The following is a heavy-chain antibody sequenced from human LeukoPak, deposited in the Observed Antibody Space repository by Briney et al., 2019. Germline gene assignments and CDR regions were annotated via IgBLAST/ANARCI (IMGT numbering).Heavy chain of an antibody. CDR3: ARGGRIVGATPVLDY. V-gene: IGHV4-34*01. Sequence: SETLSLTCAVYGVSFSGYYWSWIRQPPGKGLEWIGEINHSGSTNYNPSLKSRVTISVDTSKNQFSLKLSSVTAADTAVYYCARGGRIVGATPVLDYWGQGTLVTVSS. J-gene: IGHJ4*02. CDR2: INHSGST. CDR1: GVSFSGYY. D-gene: IGHD1-26*01.